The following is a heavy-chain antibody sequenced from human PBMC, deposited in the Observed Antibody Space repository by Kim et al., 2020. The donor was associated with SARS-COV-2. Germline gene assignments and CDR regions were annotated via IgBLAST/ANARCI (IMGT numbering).Heavy chain of an antibody. CDR2: ISGSGGST. D-gene: IGHD3-22*01. Sequence: GGSPRLSCAASGFTFSSYAMSWVRQAPGKGLEWVSAISGSGGSTYYADSVKGRFTISRDNSKNTLYLQMNSLRAEDTAVYYCAKDIQSWKWLLLLDYWGQGTLVTVSS. CDR3: AKDIQSWKWLLLLDY. J-gene: IGHJ4*02. V-gene: IGHV3-23*01. CDR1: GFTFSSYA.